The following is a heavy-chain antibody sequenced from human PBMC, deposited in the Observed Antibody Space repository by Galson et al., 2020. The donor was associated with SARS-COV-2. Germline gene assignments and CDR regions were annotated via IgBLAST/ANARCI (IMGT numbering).Heavy chain of an antibody. Sequence: ASVKVSCKASGYTFTNYYIHWVRQAPGQGLEWMGRINPNSGVTEYAQKFQGRVTMTRDTSINTAYVELSRLISDDTAIYYCTSLRDYHILTCYYGGDAFDIWGQGAMVTVSS. V-gene: IGHV1-2*06. J-gene: IGHJ3*02. CDR1: GYTFTNYY. CDR3: TSLRDYHILTCYYGGDAFDI. D-gene: IGHD3-9*01. CDR2: INPNSGVT.